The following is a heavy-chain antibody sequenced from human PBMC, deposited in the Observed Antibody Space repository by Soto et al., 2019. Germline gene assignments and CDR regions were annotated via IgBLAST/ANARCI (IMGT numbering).Heavy chain of an antibody. D-gene: IGHD6-13*01. CDR2: ISWNSGSI. V-gene: IGHV3-9*01. CDR3: AKDRIAAAGIVFSYYYYYYMDV. Sequence: EVQLVESGGGLVQPGRSLRLSCAASGFTFDDYAMHWVRQAPGKGLEWVSGISWNSGSIGYADSVKGRFTISRDNAKNSLYLQMKSLRAEDTALYYCAKDRIAAAGIVFSYYYYYYMDVWGKGDHGHRLL. CDR1: GFTFDDYA. J-gene: IGHJ6*03.